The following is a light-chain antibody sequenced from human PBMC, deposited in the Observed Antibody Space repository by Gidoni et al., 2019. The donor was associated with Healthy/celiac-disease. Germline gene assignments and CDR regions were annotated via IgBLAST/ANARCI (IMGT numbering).Light chain of an antibody. CDR2: AAS. CDR3: QQSYSTPLFT. J-gene: IGKJ3*01. CDR1: QSISSY. Sequence: RVTITCRASQSISSYLNWYQQKPGKAPKLLIYAASSLQSGVPSRFSGSGSGTDFTLTSSSLQPEDFATYYCQQSYSTPLFTFGPGTKVDIK. V-gene: IGKV1-39*01.